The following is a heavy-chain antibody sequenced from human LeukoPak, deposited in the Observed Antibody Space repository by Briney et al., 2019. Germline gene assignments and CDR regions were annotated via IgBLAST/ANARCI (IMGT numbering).Heavy chain of an antibody. V-gene: IGHV1-2*02. CDR3: ARGYTNTRRPEIDY. CDR1: GYTFSDYY. D-gene: IGHD1-14*01. J-gene: IGHJ4*02. Sequence: GASVKVSCKASGYTFSDYYMHWVRQAPGQGLEWMGWINPNSGGTNYAQKFQGRVTMTRDTSISTAYMELSRLRSDDTAVYYCARGYTNTRRPEIDYWGQGTLVTVSS. CDR2: INPNSGGT.